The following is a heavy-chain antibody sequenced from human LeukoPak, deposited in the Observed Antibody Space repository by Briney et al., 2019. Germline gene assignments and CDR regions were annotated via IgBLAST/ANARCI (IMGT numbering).Heavy chain of an antibody. J-gene: IGHJ4*02. V-gene: IGHV1-69*02. Sequence: GSSVKVSCKASGGTFSSYTISWMRQAPGQGLEWMGRIIHIVGIANYAQKFQRRVMITAEKYTSTAYMELSSLRSEDTAVYYCGSPYYDSSGYSLDYWGQGPLVTVSS. D-gene: IGHD3-22*01. CDR1: GGTFSSYT. CDR2: IIHIVGIA. CDR3: GSPYYDSSGYSLDY.